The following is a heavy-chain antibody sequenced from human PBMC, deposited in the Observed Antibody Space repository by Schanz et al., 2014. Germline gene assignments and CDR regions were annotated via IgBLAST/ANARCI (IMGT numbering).Heavy chain of an antibody. CDR2: TSHDGSFT. CDR3: VRDTDYHFDY. CDR1: GFTFSSYA. Sequence: VQLVESGGGLVQPGGSLRLSCAASGFTFSSYAMSWVRQAPGKGLEWVSRTSHDGSFTTFADSVKGRFTISRDNAKNALYLQMNSLRAEDTAVYYCVRDTDYHFDYWGQGTLVTVSS. D-gene: IGHD4-17*01. J-gene: IGHJ4*02. V-gene: IGHV3-74*01.